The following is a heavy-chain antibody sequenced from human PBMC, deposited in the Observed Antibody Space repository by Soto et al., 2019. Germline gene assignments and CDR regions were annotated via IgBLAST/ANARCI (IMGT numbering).Heavy chain of an antibody. D-gene: IGHD3-16*01. CDR1: GFILSDGA. CDR3: ARALGGGFNGYYYMDV. J-gene: IGHJ6*03. CDR2: ISSISSVI. Sequence: EVQLVEAGGGLVQPGGSLRLSCATSGFILSDGAMNWVRQAPGKGLEWVSYISSISSVIDYADSVKGRFTVSRDNARNSLYLQMNSVRAEDPVLYYCARALGGGFNGYYYMDVW. V-gene: IGHV3-48*01.